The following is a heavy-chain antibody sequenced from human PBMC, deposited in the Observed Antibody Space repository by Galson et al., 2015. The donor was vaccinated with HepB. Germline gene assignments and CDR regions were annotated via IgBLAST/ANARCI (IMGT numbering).Heavy chain of an antibody. CDR3: ARCHDTNILRWFDP. CDR2: IHYSGST. D-gene: IGHD2-8*01. CDR1: GVSISSYH. V-gene: IGHV4-59*01. J-gene: IGHJ5*02. Sequence: LSLTCTVSGVSISSYHWSWIRQPPGKGLEWIGYIHYSGSTDYSPSLEGRVTISADTSKNEFSLKLNSVTAADTAVYYCARCHDTNILRWFDPWGQGTLVTVSS.